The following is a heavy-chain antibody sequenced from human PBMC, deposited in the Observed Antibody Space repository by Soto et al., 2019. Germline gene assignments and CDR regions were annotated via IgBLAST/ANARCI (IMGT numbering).Heavy chain of an antibody. CDR3: AREIPHTYNIDY. J-gene: IGHJ4*02. V-gene: IGHV3-30-3*01. CDR2: ISYDGSNK. Sequence: GGSRRLSCAASGFTFSSYAMHWVRQAPGKGLEWVAVISYDGSNKYYADSVKGRFTISRDNSKNTLYLQMNSLRAEDTAVYYCAREIPHTYNIDYWGQGTLVTVSS. CDR1: GFTFSSYA. D-gene: IGHD1-20*01.